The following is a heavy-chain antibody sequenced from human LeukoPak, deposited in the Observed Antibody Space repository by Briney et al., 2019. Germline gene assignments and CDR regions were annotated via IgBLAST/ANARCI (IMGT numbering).Heavy chain of an antibody. J-gene: IGHJ4*02. Sequence: GGSLRLSCAASGVTLSTYAMSWARQAPGKGLEWVSGISSSGSGDNTYYADSVRGRFTISRDNAKNSLFLQMNSLRAGDTAVYYCAIMPYDSSGYSQYWGQGTLVTVSS. V-gene: IGHV3-23*01. CDR3: AIMPYDSSGYSQY. CDR2: ISSSGSGDNT. CDR1: GVTLSTYA. D-gene: IGHD3-22*01.